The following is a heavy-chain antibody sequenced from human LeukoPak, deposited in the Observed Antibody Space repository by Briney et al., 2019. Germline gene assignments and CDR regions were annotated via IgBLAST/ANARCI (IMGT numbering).Heavy chain of an antibody. Sequence: GGSLRLSCTASGLNFRTSWMSWVRQTPGKGLEWGAVISYDGSNEYYRDSVKGRFTISRDNSKNTLYLQMNSLRADDTAVYYCAKEMTPVTTTHHWGQGTLVTVSS. CDR2: ISYDGSNE. J-gene: IGHJ5*02. CDR1: GLNFRTSW. D-gene: IGHD4-17*01. V-gene: IGHV3-30*18. CDR3: AKEMTPVTTTHH.